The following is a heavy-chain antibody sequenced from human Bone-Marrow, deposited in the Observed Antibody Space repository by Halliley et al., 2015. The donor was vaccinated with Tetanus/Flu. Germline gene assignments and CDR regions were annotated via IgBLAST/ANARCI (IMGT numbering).Heavy chain of an antibody. D-gene: IGHD4-17*01. V-gene: IGHV3-74*01. CDR3: VRYPTVTGAFDI. J-gene: IGHJ3*02. CDR2: NSDGSIT. Sequence: NSDGSITAYADSGKGRFTISRDNAENTLYLQMDSVRAEDTAVYYCVRYPTVTGAFDIWDQGTMVTVSS.